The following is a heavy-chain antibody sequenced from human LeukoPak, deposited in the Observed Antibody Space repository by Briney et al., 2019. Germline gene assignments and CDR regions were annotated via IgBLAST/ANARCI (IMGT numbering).Heavy chain of an antibody. CDR3: ARDSRIAAAGAYYFDY. V-gene: IGHV4-39*02. CDR2: IYCSGST. J-gene: IGHJ4*02. CDR1: GGSISSSSYY. D-gene: IGHD6-13*01. Sequence: SETLSLTCTVSGGSISSSSYYWGWIRQPPGKGLEWIGSIYCSGSTYYNPSLKSRVTISVDTSKNQFSLKLSSVTAADTAVYYCARDSRIAAAGAYYFDYWGQGTLVTVSS.